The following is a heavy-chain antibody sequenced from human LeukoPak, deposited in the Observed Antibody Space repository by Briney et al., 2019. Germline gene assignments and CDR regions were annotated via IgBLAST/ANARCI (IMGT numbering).Heavy chain of an antibody. J-gene: IGHJ4*02. CDR1: GFSFSSYW. V-gene: IGHV3-7*01. CDR3: ATETWYRFDY. Sequence: GGSLRLSCGASGFSFSSYWMSWVRQAPGKGLEWVANIKQDGSDKYYVDSVKGRFTISRDNAKNSLYLQMNTLRAEDTAVYYCATETWYRFDYWGQGTLVTVSS. CDR2: IKQDGSDK. D-gene: IGHD6-13*01.